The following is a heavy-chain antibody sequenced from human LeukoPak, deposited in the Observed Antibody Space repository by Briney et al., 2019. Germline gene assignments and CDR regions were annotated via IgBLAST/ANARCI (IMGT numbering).Heavy chain of an antibody. V-gene: IGHV5-10-1*04. CDR2: IDPSDSYT. J-gene: IGHJ3*01. CDR1: GYSFTSYW. CDR3: ARPNITSYYDSRGYDAFDV. D-gene: IGHD3-22*01. Sequence: GESLKISCKGSGYSFTSYWISWVRQMPGKGLEWMGRIDPSDSYTNYSPSFQGQVTIPADKSVRTAYLQWSSLKASDTAMYYCARPNITSYYDSRGYDAFDVWGQGTIVTVSS.